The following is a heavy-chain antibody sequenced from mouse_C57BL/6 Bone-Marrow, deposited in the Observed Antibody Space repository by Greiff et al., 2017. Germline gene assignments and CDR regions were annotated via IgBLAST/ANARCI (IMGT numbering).Heavy chain of an antibody. V-gene: IGHV7-3*01. CDR1: GFTFTDYY. CDR3: ARSLRGSSYGYFDV. D-gene: IGHD1-1*01. Sequence: EVMLVESGGGLVQPGGSLSLSCAASGFTFTDYYMSWVRQPPGKALEWLGFIRNKANGYTTEYSASVKGRFTISRDNSQSIHYLQMNALRAEDSATYYCARSLRGSSYGYFDVWGTGTTVTVSS. CDR2: IRNKANGYTT. J-gene: IGHJ1*03.